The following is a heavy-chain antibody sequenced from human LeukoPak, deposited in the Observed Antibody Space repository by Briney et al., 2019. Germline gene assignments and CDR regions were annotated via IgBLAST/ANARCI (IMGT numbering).Heavy chain of an antibody. D-gene: IGHD2-2*03. J-gene: IGHJ4*02. V-gene: IGHV3-30*02. CDR1: GFTFSSYG. Sequence: PGGSLRLSCAASGFTFSSYGMHWVRKAPGKGLEWVAFIRYDGSNKYYADSVKGRFTISRDNSKNTLYLQMNSLRAEDTAVYYCAKDFAGYCSSTSCYPSDYWGQGTLVTVSS. CDR3: AKDFAGYCSSTSCYPSDY. CDR2: IRYDGSNK.